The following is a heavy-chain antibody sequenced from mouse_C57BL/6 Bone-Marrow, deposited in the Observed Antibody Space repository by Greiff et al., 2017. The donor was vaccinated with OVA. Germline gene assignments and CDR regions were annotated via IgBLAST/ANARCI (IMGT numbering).Heavy chain of an antibody. J-gene: IGHJ3*01. CDR2: ISYDGSN. CDR3: ARLYSNWFAY. D-gene: IGHD2-5*01. CDR1: GYSITSGYY. Sequence: DVQLQESGPGLVKPSQSLSLTCSVTGYSITSGYYWNWIRQFPGNKLEWMGYISYDGSNNYNPSLKNRISITRDTSKNQFFLKLNSVTTEDTATYYCARLYSNWFAYWGQGTLVTVSA. V-gene: IGHV3-6*01.